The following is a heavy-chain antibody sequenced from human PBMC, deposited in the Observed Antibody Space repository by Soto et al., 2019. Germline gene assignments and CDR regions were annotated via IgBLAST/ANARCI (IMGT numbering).Heavy chain of an antibody. CDR3: ARDFVVGGPTINYYYGMDV. Sequence: EVQLVESGGDLVQPGGSLSLSCAASGFTVSSNYMSWVRQAPGKGLEWISIIYSAGNTYYADSVKGRFTISRDNSKNTLYLQMNSLGAEDTAVYYCARDFVVGGPTINYYYGMDVWGQGTTVTVSS. CDR1: GFTVSSNY. J-gene: IGHJ6*02. CDR2: IYSAGNT. D-gene: IGHD1-26*01. V-gene: IGHV3-66*01.